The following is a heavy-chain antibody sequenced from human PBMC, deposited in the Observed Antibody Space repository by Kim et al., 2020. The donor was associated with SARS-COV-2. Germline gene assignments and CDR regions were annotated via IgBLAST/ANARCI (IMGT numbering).Heavy chain of an antibody. CDR3: AKDSVLYYDSSGAHGDY. J-gene: IGHJ4*02. CDR2: ISGSGGST. CDR1: GFTFSNYA. Sequence: GGSLRLSCVGSGFTFSNYAMSWVRQAPGKGLEWVSGISGSGGSTYFADSVKGRFTISRDKSKNTLYLQMNSLRAEDTAVYYCAKDSVLYYDSSGAHGDYWGQGTLVTVSS. V-gene: IGHV3-23*01. D-gene: IGHD3-22*01.